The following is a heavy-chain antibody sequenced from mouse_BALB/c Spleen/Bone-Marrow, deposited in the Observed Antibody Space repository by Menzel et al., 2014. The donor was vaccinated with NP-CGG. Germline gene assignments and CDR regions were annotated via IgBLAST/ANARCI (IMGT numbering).Heavy chain of an antibody. J-gene: IGHJ1*01. D-gene: IGHD1-1*01. Sequence: VQLKQSGAELVKPGASVKLSCTASGFNIKDTYMHWVKQRPEQGLEWIGRIDPANGNTKYDPKFQGKATITADTSSNTAYLQLSSLTSESTAVYYCARYDYGWYFYVWGAGTTVTVSS. CDR3: ARYDYGWYFYV. CDR1: GFNIKDTY. CDR2: IDPANGNT. V-gene: IGHV14-3*02.